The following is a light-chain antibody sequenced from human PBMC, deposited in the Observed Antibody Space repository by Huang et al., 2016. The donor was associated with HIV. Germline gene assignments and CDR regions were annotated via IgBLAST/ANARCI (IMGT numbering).Light chain of an antibody. CDR3: QHYDNLRT. Sequence: DIQMTQSPSPLSASVGDRVTITCQASQDISNYLNWYQQKPGKAPKLLIYDASNLETGVSSRFSGSGSGTDFTFTISSLQPEDIATYYCQHYDNLRTFGQGTKVEIK. J-gene: IGKJ1*01. CDR2: DAS. V-gene: IGKV1-33*01. CDR1: QDISNY.